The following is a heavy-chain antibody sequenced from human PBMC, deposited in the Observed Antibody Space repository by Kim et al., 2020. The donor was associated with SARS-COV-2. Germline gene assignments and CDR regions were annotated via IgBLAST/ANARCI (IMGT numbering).Heavy chain of an antibody. D-gene: IGHD4-17*01. Sequence: GGSLRLSCAASGFTFSNYAMSWVRQAPGKGLEWVSVIGGSGGPTYYADSVKGRFTISRDNSKNTLYLQMNSLRAEDTALYYCAKDVSVTVSRAFDTWGQGTKATVSS. CDR1: GFTFSNYA. J-gene: IGHJ3*02. V-gene: IGHV3-23*01. CDR2: IGGSGGPT. CDR3: AKDVSVTVSRAFDT.